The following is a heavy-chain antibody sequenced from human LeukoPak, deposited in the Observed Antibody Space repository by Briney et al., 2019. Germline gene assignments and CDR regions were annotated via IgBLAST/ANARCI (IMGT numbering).Heavy chain of an antibody. J-gene: IGHJ4*02. Sequence: GGSLRLSCAASGLTFSSSGMHWVRQAPGKGLKWVAFIRYDETNKHYADSVKGRFTISRDNSKNMLYLQMNSLRSEDTAVYYCAKGVYGGSSGGFYFDYWGQGALVTVSS. CDR1: GLTFSSSG. D-gene: IGHD1-26*01. V-gene: IGHV3-30*02. CDR3: AKGVYGGSSGGFYFDY. CDR2: IRYDETNK.